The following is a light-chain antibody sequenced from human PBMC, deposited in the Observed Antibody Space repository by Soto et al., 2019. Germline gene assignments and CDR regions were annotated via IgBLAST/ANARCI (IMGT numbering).Light chain of an antibody. CDR1: SSDVGGYIY. CDR3: VSYTASASYV. Sequence: QSALAQPASVSGSPGQSITISCTGTSSDVGGYIYVSWYQQHPGKAPKLLVFDVNNRPSGVSNRFSGSKSGNTASLTISHLQAEDDAAYYCVSYTASASYVFGTGTKVTVL. V-gene: IGLV2-14*01. J-gene: IGLJ1*01. CDR2: DVN.